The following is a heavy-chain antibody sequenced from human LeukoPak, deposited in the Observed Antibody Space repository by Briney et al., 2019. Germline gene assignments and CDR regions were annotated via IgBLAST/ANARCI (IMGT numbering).Heavy chain of an antibody. CDR3: AKGITIFAILDWFDP. D-gene: IGHD3-9*01. Sequence: PGGSLRLSCAASGFTVSSNYMSWVRQAPGKGLEWVSVIYSGGSTYYADSVKGRFTISRDNSKNTLYLQMNSLRAEDMAVYYCAKGITIFAILDWFDPWGQGTLVTVSS. CDR2: IYSGGST. CDR1: GFTVSSNY. V-gene: IGHV3-66*02. J-gene: IGHJ5*02.